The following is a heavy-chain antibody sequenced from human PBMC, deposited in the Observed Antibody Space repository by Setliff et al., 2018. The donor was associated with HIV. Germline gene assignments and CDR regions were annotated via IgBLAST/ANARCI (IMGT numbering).Heavy chain of an antibody. CDR2: IYYSGSA. J-gene: IGHJ4*02. V-gene: IGHV4-31*01. CDR3: ARGGAFCGRDSCYYLDY. CDR1: GDSIDRSNFF. Sequence: PSETLSLTCTVSGDSIDRSNFFWTWIRQHPEKGLEWIGYIYYSGSATYNPSLKSQASISVDTSRNEFSLKLSSVTAADTAVYFCARGGAFCGRDSCYYLDYWGQGNPVTVSS. D-gene: IGHD2-21*02.